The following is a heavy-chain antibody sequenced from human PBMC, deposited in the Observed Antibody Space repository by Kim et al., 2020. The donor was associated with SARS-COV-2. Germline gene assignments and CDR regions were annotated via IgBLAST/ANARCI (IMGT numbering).Heavy chain of an antibody. V-gene: IGHV1-2*02. CDR2: ISPESGGT. CDR3: ARGDTVVASRYYYAMDV. J-gene: IGHJ6*02. Sequence: ASVKVSCKASGYSFTDYFIHWVRQAPGQGLEWVAWISPESGGTNYAQKFQDRVTMTRDTSINTTYMELRSLRSDDTAAYFCARGDTVVASRYYYAMDVWGQGTTVTVSS. D-gene: IGHD5-18*01. CDR1: GYSFTDYF.